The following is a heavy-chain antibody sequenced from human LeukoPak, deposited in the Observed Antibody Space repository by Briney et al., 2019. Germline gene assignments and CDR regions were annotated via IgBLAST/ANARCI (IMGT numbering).Heavy chain of an antibody. CDR3: ASYDWLDP. D-gene: IGHD4-17*01. CDR1: GFTFSSYN. CDR2: ISGSSTYI. J-gene: IGHJ5*02. V-gene: IGHV3-21*01. Sequence: GGSLRLSCAASGFTFSSYNMNWVRQVPGKGLEWVSSISGSSTYIYYADSVKGRLTISRDNAKNSLYLQMNSLRAEDTAVYYCASYDWLDPWGQGTLVTVSS.